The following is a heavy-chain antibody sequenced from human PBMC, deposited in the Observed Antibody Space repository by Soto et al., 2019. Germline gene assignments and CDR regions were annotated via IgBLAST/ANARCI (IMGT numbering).Heavy chain of an antibody. V-gene: IGHV3-7*01. CDR1: GFTSSNYW. Sequence: GGSLRLSCSASGFTSSNYWMNWVRQAPGKGLEWVANINQDGSEKNYVDPVKGRFTISRDSAKNSLFLQMHSLRADDTAMYYCARDNGNPRGRFDPWGQGTLVTVSS. D-gene: IGHD3-16*01. CDR2: INQDGSEK. J-gene: IGHJ5*02. CDR3: ARDNGNPRGRFDP.